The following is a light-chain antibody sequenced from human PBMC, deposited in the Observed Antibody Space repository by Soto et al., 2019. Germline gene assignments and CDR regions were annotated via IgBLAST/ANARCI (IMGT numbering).Light chain of an antibody. CDR1: QSVSSS. Sequence: EIVMTQSPATLSVSPGERATLSCRASQSVSSSLAWYQQKPGQAPRLLIYGASTRATGIPARFSGSGSGTEFTLTISSLQSEDFAVYFCQHYGSSPWTFGQGTKV. CDR3: QHYGSSPWT. CDR2: GAS. J-gene: IGKJ1*01. V-gene: IGKV3-15*01.